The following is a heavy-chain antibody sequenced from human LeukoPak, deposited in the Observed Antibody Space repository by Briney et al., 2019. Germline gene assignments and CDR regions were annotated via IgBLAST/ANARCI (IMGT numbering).Heavy chain of an antibody. J-gene: IGHJ6*02. D-gene: IGHD6-13*01. CDR3: ARTAATENSYYYYGMDV. Sequence: GGSLRLSCAASGFTFSSYAMHWVRQAPGKGLEWVAVISYDGSNKYYADSVKGRFTISRDNSKNTLYLQMNSLRAEDTAVYYCARTAATENSYYYYGMDVWGQGTTVTVSS. CDR2: ISYDGSNK. V-gene: IGHV3-30*04. CDR1: GFTFSSYA.